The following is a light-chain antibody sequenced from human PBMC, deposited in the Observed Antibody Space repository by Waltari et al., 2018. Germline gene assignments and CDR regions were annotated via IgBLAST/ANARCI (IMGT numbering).Light chain of an antibody. CDR2: DAS. CDR3: HQETNWSLT. CDR1: QSVSTS. Sequence: EIVMTQSPATLSLSPGERATLSCRASQSVSTSLAWYQQKPGQPPRLLIYDASHRATGIPDRFSGSGSGTDFTLIISRLEPEDVGLYFCHQETNWSLTFGPGSKLDI. J-gene: IGKJ3*01. V-gene: IGKV3D-15*01.